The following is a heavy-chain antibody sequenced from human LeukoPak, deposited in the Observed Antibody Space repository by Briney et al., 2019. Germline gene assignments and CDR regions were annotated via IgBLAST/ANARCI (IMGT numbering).Heavy chain of an antibody. CDR2: IYYSGST. J-gene: IGHJ3*02. V-gene: IGHV4-39*01. CDR3: ARHSYDILTGYYLLFAAFDI. D-gene: IGHD3-9*01. CDR1: GGSISSNSYY. Sequence: SATLSLTCAVSGGSISSNSYYWGWIRQPPGKGLEWIGSIYYSGSTYYNPSLKSRVTISVDTSKNQFSLKLSSVTAADTAVYYCARHSYDILTGYYLLFAAFDIWGQGTMVTVSS.